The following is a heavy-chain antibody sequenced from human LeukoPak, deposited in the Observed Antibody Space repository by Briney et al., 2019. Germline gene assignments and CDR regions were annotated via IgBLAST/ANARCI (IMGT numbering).Heavy chain of an antibody. J-gene: IGHJ4*02. CDR2: IYHSGST. Sequence: SETLSLTCAVSGGSISSSNWWSWVRQPPGKGLEWIGEIYHSGSTNYNPSLKSRVTISVDKSKNQFSLKLSSVTAADTAVYYCARVPRAGDYSGDDYWGQGTLVTVSS. D-gene: IGHD4-17*01. CDR1: GGSISSSNW. V-gene: IGHV4-4*02. CDR3: ARVPRAGDYSGDDY.